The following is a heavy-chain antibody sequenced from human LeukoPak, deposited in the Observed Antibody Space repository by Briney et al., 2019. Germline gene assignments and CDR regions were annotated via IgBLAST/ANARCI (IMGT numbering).Heavy chain of an antibody. CDR3: ARMVVAAWGYYYMDV. J-gene: IGHJ6*03. V-gene: IGHV4-34*01. Sequence: SETLSLTCAVYGGSFRGYYWSWIRQPPGKGLEWIGEINHSGSTNYNPSLKSRVTISVDTSKNQFSLKLSSVTAADTAVYYCARMVVAAWGYYYMDVWAKGTTVTVSS. CDR2: INHSGST. CDR1: GGSFRGYY. D-gene: IGHD2-15*01.